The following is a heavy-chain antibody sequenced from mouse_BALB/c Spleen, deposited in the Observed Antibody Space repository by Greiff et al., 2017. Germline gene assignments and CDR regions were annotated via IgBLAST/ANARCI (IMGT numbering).Heavy chain of an antibody. D-gene: IGHD2-4*01. CDR2: ISNGGGST. CDR3: ARHWGPTMITPFAY. Sequence: EVMLVESGGGLVQPGGSLKLSCAASGFTFSSYTMSWVRQTPEKRLEWVAYISNGGGSTYYPDTVKGRFTISRDNAKNTLYLQMSSLKSEDTAMYYCARHWGPTMITPFAYWGQGTLVTVSA. V-gene: IGHV5-12-2*01. J-gene: IGHJ3*01. CDR1: GFTFSSYT.